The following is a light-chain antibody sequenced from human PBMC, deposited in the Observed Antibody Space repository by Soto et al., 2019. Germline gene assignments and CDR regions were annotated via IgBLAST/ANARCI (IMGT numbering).Light chain of an antibody. J-gene: IGLJ2*01. CDR3: QSFDNSLSALV. CDR2: ANT. CDR1: SSNIGAGFD. V-gene: IGLV1-40*01. Sequence: QSVLTQPPSVSGAPGQRVTISCTGSSSNIGAGFDVHWYQQLPGTAPKLLIYANTNRPSGIPDRFSGSKSGTSASLAITGLQAEDEADYYCQSFDNSLSALVFGGGTQLTVL.